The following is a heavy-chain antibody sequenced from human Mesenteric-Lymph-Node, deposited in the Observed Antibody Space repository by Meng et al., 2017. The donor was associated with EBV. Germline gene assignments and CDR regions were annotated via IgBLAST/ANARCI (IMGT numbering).Heavy chain of an antibody. V-gene: IGHV4-61*01. J-gene: IGHJ5*02. D-gene: IGHD3-10*01. CDR1: GGSVSSTSYY. CDR2: VYYSGST. CDR3: ARENPARGSWFDP. Sequence: QGQRQEPGPGLVKPSETRSLTCTVSGGSVSSTSYYWSWIRQPPGKRLEWIGYVYYSGSTNYNPSLKSRVTISVDTSKNQFSLNLYSVTAADTAVYYCARENPARGSWFDPWGQGALVTVSS.